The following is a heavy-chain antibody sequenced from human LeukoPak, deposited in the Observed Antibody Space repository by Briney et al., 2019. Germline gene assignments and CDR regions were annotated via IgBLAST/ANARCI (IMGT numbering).Heavy chain of an antibody. CDR2: INPNSGGT. CDR1: GYTFTGYY. CDR3: ARDLMLYYDILTAATVVDP. D-gene: IGHD3-9*01. Sequence: GASVKVSCKASGYTFTGYYMHWVRQAPGQGLEWMGWINPNSGGTNYAQKFQGRVTMTRDTSISTAYMELRSLRSDDTAVYYCARDLMLYYDILTAATVVDPWGQGTLVTVSS. V-gene: IGHV1-2*02. J-gene: IGHJ5*02.